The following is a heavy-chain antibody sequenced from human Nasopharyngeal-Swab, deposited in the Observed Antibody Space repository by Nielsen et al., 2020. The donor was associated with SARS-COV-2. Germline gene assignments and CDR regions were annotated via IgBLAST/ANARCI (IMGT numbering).Heavy chain of an antibody. J-gene: IGHJ6*03. Sequence: PGKGLEWIGQINPTGETNYNPSLGSRVSISLGSSRRQLSLKLSSVTPADTAVYFCARGRDGATSYSNYHMDVWGKGSAVTVSS. CDR2: INPTGET. D-gene: IGHD4/OR15-4a*01. CDR3: ARGRDGATSYSNYHMDV. V-gene: IGHV4-34*01.